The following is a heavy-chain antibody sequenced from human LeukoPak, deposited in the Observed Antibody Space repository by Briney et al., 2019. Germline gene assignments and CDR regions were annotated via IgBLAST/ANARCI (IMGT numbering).Heavy chain of an antibody. Sequence: NSSQSLSLTWAVYGGSFSGYYWSWIRQPPGKGLEWIGEINHSGSTNYNPSLKSRVTISVDTSKNQFSLKLSSVTAADTAFYYCASQGHHGKIVGTTLSYFYMDVWGKGTTVTVSS. CDR1: GGSFSGYY. J-gene: IGHJ6*03. V-gene: IGHV4-34*01. CDR2: INHSGST. D-gene: IGHD1-26*01. CDR3: ASQGHHGKIVGTTLSYFYMDV.